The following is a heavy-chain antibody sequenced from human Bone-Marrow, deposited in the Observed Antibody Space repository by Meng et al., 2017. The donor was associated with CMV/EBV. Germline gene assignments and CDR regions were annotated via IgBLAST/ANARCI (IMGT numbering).Heavy chain of an antibody. J-gene: IGHJ4*02. CDR3: ARGQEIIALPPVVERDY. Sequence: ASVKVSCKVSGYTLTELSRHWVRQAPGKGLEWMGGFDPEDGETIYAQKFQGRVTMTEDTSTDTAYMELSSLRSEDTAVFYCARGQEIIALPPVVERDYWGQGTLVTVSS. CDR2: FDPEDGET. CDR1: GYTLTELS. V-gene: IGHV1-24*01. D-gene: IGHD3-10*01.